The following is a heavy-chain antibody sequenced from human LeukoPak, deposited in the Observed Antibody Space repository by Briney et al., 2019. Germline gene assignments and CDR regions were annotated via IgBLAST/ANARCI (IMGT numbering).Heavy chain of an antibody. CDR3: ARYYGDSYYYYGMDV. D-gene: IGHD4-17*01. J-gene: IGHJ6*02. Sequence: ASVKVSCKASGYTFTSYGISWVRQAPGQGLEWMGWISACNGNTNYAQKLQGRVTMTTDTSTSTAYMELRSLRSDDTAVYYCARYYGDSYYYYGMDVWGQGTTVTVSS. CDR1: GYTFTSYG. CDR2: ISACNGNT. V-gene: IGHV1-18*01.